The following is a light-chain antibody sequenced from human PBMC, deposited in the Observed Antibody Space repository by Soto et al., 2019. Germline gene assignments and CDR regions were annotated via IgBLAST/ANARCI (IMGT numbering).Light chain of an antibody. CDR2: SAS. CDR1: QSVSSNF. V-gene: IGKV3-20*01. J-gene: IGKJ2*01. CDR3: QQYGNSPYT. Sequence: EIVLTQSPGTLSLSPGEGATLSCRASQSVSSNFLAWYQQKPGQAPRLLIYSASSRATGIPDRFSGSGSGTDFPLTISRLEPEDFAVYYCQQYGNSPYTFGQGTKLEIK.